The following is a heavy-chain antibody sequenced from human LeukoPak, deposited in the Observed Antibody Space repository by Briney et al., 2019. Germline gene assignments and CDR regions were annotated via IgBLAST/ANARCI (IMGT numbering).Heavy chain of an antibody. J-gene: IGHJ4*02. CDR2: ITNNGRKT. D-gene: IGHD3-22*01. Sequence: GGSLRLSCAACGFIFNDYFMGWLRQTPGKGLEWVSYITNNGRKTYYADSMKGRFTISRDNAKNSLYLQMSSLRAQETALYYCARAGMDSRGYYQGFDYWGQGTLVTVSS. CDR1: GFIFNDYF. V-gene: IGHV3-11*04. CDR3: ARAGMDSRGYYQGFDY.